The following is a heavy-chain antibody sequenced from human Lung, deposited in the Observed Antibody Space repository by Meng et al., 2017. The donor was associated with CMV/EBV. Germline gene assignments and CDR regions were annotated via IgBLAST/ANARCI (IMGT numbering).Heavy chain of an antibody. CDR2: IDDSGST. D-gene: IGHD1-26*01. CDR1: GVSISSNIR. Sequence: QVPLQESGTGLVKPSGTLSLTCGVSGVSISSNIRWTWVRQPPGKGLEWIGDIDDSGSTNYNPSLNSRISISLDKSKNHFSLKVNSVTAADTAVYYCARGKQDAWELLAYWGQGALVTVSS. V-gene: IGHV4-4*02. J-gene: IGHJ4*02. CDR3: ARGKQDAWELLAY.